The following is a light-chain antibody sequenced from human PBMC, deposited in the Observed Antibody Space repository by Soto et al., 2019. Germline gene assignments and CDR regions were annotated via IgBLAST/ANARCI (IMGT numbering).Light chain of an antibody. CDR3: QQYCSTPSWT. Sequence: EIVLTQSPGTLSLSPGERATLSCRASQSVSSSYLAWYQQQPGQATRLLIYGASIRAAVIPDRFSCSGSGTDFTPTISRLEPDDFAVYYYQQYCSTPSWTFGQGTKVEIK. CDR1: QSVSSSY. V-gene: IGKV3-20*01. J-gene: IGKJ1*01. CDR2: GAS.